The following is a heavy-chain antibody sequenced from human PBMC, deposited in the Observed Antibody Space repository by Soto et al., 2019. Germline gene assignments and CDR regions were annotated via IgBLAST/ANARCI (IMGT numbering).Heavy chain of an antibody. CDR3: ARVGPWVPYYYDSSPYTFENWFDP. Sequence: WDTLSISCSGTGYSISSGYYWGWLRQPPGKGLEWIGGIYHGGSTYYNPSLDSRVTLSIDMTNNHVSLILNSVTAADTAVYYCARVGPWVPYYYDSSPYTFENWFDPWGQGTLVTVSS. V-gene: IGHV4-38-2*02. D-gene: IGHD3-22*01. J-gene: IGHJ5*02. CDR1: GYSISSGYY. CDR2: IYHGGST.